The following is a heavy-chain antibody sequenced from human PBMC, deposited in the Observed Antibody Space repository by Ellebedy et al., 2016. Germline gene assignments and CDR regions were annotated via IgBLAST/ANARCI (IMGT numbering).Heavy chain of an antibody. Sequence: GGSLRLXXAASGFTFSSYGMHWVRQAPGKGLEWVAVISYDGSNKYYADSVKGRFTISRDNAKNSLYLQMNSLRAEDTAVYYCARVNYGSGSYKAHYGMDVWGQGTTVTVSS. D-gene: IGHD3-10*01. CDR2: ISYDGSNK. V-gene: IGHV3-30*03. CDR1: GFTFSSYG. J-gene: IGHJ6*02. CDR3: ARVNYGSGSYKAHYGMDV.